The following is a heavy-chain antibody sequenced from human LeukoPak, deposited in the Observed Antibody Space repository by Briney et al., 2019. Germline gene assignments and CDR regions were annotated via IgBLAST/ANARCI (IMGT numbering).Heavy chain of an antibody. D-gene: IGHD3-9*01. CDR3: ARAPDIAEDFDY. CDR1: GYSISSGYY. CDR2: IYHSGST. Sequence: SETLSLTCAVSGYSISSGYYWGWIRQPPGKGLEWIGSIYHSGSTYYNPSLKGRVTISVDTSKNQFSLKLSSVTAADTAVYYCARAPDIAEDFDYWGQGTLVTVSS. V-gene: IGHV4-38-2*01. J-gene: IGHJ4*02.